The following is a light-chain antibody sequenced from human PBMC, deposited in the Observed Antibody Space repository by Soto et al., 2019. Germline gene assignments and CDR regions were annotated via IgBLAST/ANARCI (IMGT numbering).Light chain of an antibody. CDR3: ASSEDRLSLRV. J-gene: IGLJ2*01. V-gene: IGLV1-44*01. CDR1: SSNIGSKT. CDR2: SNN. Sequence: QSVLTQPPSASGTPGQRVTISCSGSSSNIGSKTVNWYQQLPGTAPKLLIYSNNQQPSGVPDCFSCSKSGTSASLAISGLQSEDDADYYCASSEDRLSLRVFGGGTKLTVL.